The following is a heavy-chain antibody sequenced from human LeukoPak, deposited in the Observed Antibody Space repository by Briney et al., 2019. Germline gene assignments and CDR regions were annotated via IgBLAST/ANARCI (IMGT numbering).Heavy chain of an antibody. CDR1: GFTFSSYG. V-gene: IGHV3-30*02. CDR3: AKDPLSSSSSLHDDAFDI. J-gene: IGHJ3*02. D-gene: IGHD6-6*01. CDR2: IRYDGSNK. Sequence: GGSLRLSCAASGFTFSSYGMHWVRQAPGKGLEWVAFIRYDGSNKYYADSVKGRFTISRDNSKNTLYLQMNSLRAEDTAVYYCAKDPLSSSSSLHDDAFDIWGQGTMVTVSS.